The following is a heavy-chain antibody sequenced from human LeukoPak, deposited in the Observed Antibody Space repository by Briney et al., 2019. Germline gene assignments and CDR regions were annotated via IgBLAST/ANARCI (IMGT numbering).Heavy chain of an antibody. Sequence: GGSLRLSCAASGFTVINTYISWVRQAPGKGLEWVAVISYDGSNKYYADSVKGRFTISRDNSKNTLYLQMNSLRAEDTAVYYCARGWNVVVPAYYYYGMDVWGQGTTVTVSS. CDR2: ISYDGSNK. CDR1: GFTVINTY. CDR3: ARGWNVVVPAYYYYGMDV. D-gene: IGHD2-2*01. V-gene: IGHV3-30-3*01. J-gene: IGHJ6*02.